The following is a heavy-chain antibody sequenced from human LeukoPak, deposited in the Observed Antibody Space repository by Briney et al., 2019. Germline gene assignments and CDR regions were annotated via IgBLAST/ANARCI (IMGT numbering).Heavy chain of an antibody. CDR1: GGSLSSYS. Sequence: TETLSLTCTVSGGSLSSYSWSWIPQPAGKGLEWIGRIYTSGSTSYNPPLTSRVSMSLDTSKKQISLKLSSVSAADTAVYYCARETLTFPDFWGQGTLVTVSS. J-gene: IGHJ4*02. D-gene: IGHD3-9*01. CDR3: ARETLTFPDF. V-gene: IGHV4-4*07. CDR2: IYTSGST.